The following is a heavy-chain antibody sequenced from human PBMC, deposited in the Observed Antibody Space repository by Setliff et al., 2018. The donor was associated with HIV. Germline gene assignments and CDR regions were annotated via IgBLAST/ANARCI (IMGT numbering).Heavy chain of an antibody. CDR3: ARISQLLDYAMDV. CDR2: IYNSGNS. V-gene: IGHV4-59*08. CDR1: GDSISNHY. J-gene: IGHJ6*02. Sequence: KTSETLSLTCNVSGDSISNHYWNWIRQPPGKGLEWIATIYNSGNSVSNPSLKSRVTISVDRSKNHLSLNVTSVTAADTAVYYCARISQLLDYAMDVWGQGTTVTVSS. D-gene: IGHD6-13*01.